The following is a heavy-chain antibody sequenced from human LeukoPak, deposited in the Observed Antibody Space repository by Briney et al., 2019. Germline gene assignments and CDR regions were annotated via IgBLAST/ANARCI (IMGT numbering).Heavy chain of an antibody. CDR1: GYIFTNYD. V-gene: IGHV1-8*01. CDR3: AKNYDFLTGYAN. D-gene: IGHD3-9*01. J-gene: IGHJ4*02. Sequence: ASVKVSCKASGYIFTNYDINWVRQATGQGPEWMAWMNPNSGNTGYAQKFQGRLTMTRNTSISTAYMELSSLRSEDTAVYYCAKNYDFLTGYANWGQGTLVTVSS. CDR2: MNPNSGNT.